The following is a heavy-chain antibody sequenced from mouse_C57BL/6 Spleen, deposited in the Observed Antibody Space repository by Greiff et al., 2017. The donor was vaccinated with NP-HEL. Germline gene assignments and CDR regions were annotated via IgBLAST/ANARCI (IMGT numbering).Heavy chain of an antibody. Sequence: QVQLQQPGAELVKPGASVKMSCKASGYTFNSYCITWVKQRPGQGLEWIGDIYPGSGSTNYTEKFKSKATLTVDTSSNTAYLQLSSLTSEDSAVYYCARDDDDYDGYFDYWGQGTTLTVSS. CDR2: IYPGSGST. D-gene: IGHD2-4*01. CDR1: GYTFNSYC. J-gene: IGHJ2*01. CDR3: ARDDDDYDGYFDY. V-gene: IGHV1-55*01.